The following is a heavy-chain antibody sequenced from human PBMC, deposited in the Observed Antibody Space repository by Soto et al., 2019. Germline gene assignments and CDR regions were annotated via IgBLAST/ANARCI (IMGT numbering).Heavy chain of an antibody. CDR2: VSPDFGNA. J-gene: IGHJ4*02. CDR3: GVTSGY. CDR1: GYTFTAYD. D-gene: IGHD2-21*02. Sequence: ASVKVSCKTSGYTFTAYDIDWVRQAIGQGLEWMGWVSPDFGNAGYAEQFQGRVTMTTTTSTSTAYMELTSLTSDDTGVYSCGVTSGYWGQGTLVTFSS. V-gene: IGHV1-8*01.